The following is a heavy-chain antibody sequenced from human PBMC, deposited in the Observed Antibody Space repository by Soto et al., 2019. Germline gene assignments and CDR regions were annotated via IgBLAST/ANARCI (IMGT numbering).Heavy chain of an antibody. CDR2: ISGSGGST. J-gene: IGHJ5*02. CDR3: AKGIYYDFWSGSNWFDP. V-gene: IGHV3-23*01. Sequence: GGSLRLSCAASGFTFSSYAMSWVRQAPGKGLEWVSAISGSGGSTYYADSVKGRFTISRDNSKNTLYLQMNSLRAEDTAVYYCAKGIYYDFWSGSNWFDPWGKGTLVTVSS. CDR1: GFTFSSYA. D-gene: IGHD3-3*01.